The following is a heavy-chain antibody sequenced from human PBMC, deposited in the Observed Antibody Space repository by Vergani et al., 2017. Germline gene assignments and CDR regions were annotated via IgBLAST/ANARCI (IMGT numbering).Heavy chain of an antibody. J-gene: IGHJ3*02. CDR3: ARSGMYSHDAFDI. CDR1: GGSVSSGSYY. V-gene: IGHV4-61*10. Sequence: QVQLQESGPGLVKPSETLSLTCTVSGGSVSSGSYYWSWIRQPAGKGLEWIGYIYYSGSTNYKPSLKSRVTISVDTSKNQFPLKLSSVTAADTAVYYCARSGMYSHDAFDIWGQGTMVTVSS. D-gene: IGHD2-21*01. CDR2: IYYSGST.